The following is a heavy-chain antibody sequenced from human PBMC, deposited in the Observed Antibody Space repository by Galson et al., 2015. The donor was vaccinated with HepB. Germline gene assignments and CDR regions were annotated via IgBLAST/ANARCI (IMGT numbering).Heavy chain of an antibody. CDR1: GFTFSNYW. V-gene: IGHV3-7*03. CDR2: IKKGGDEK. J-gene: IGHJ3*02. CDR3: ARVGWELLTASAFDI. D-gene: IGHD4-23*01. Sequence: SLRLSCAASGFTFSNYWMSWVRQAPGKGLEWVANIKKGGDEKYYVDSVRGRFTISRDNAKNSLYLKMNNLRAEDTAVYYCARVGWELLTASAFDIRGQGTMVTVSS.